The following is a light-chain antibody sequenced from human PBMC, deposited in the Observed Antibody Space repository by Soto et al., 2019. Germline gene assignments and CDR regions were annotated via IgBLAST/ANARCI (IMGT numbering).Light chain of an antibody. CDR1: SSDVGSYNR. J-gene: IGLJ1*01. Sequence: QSALTQPPSVSGSPGQSVTISCTGTSSDVGSYNRVSWYQQPPGTVPKLMIYDVSNRPSGVPDRFSGSKSGNTASLTISGLQAEDEADYYCSSYTSSSTYGFGTGTKVTVL. CDR2: DVS. CDR3: SSYTSSSTYG. V-gene: IGLV2-18*02.